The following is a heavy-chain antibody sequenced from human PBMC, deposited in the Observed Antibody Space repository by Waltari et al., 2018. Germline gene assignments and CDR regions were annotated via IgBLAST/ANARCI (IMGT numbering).Heavy chain of an antibody. D-gene: IGHD6-25*01. Sequence: QMQLQESGPGLVKTSETLSLTCTVSGGSITAYQWSWIRQTPGKGLEWIGHVYYSGSTNHNPSLKSRVTISIDTPKNQFSLKLSSVAAAATAVYFCARDSGKYLDPWGQGTLVTVSS. CDR2: VYYSGST. CDR3: ARDSGKYLDP. CDR1: GGSITAYQ. J-gene: IGHJ5*02. V-gene: IGHV4-59*01.